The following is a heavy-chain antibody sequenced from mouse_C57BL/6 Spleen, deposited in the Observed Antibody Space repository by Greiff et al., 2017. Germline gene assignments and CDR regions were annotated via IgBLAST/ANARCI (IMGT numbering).Heavy chain of an antibody. V-gene: IGHV5-17*01. CDR3: AREDYYGSSEGWYFDV. CDR1: GFTFSDYG. Sequence: EVKLVESGGGLVKPGGSLKLSCAASGFTFSDYGMHWVRQAPEKGLEWVAYISSGSSTIYYADTVKGRFTISRDNAKNTLFLQMTSLRSEDTAMYYCAREDYYGSSEGWYFDVWGTGTTVTVSS. D-gene: IGHD1-1*01. CDR2: ISSGSSTI. J-gene: IGHJ1*03.